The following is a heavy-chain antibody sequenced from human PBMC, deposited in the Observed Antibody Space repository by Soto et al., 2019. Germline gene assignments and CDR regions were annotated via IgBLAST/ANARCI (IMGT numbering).Heavy chain of an antibody. V-gene: IGHV4-59*01. J-gene: IGHJ5*02. CDR1: GGSISNYY. Sequence: SETLSLTCTVSGGSISNYYWSWIRQPPGKGLEWVGYIYYTGSTSYNPSLKSRVAMSVDTSKKQISLKLTSVTAAGTAVYYCAREDSRWFDPWGQGTRVTVSS. CDR3: AREDSRWFDP. CDR2: IYYTGST.